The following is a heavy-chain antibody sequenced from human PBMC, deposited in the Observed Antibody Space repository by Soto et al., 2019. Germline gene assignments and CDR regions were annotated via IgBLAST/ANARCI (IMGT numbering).Heavy chain of an antibody. Sequence: PGGSLRLSCAASGFTFSSYAMHWVRQAPGKGLQWVAVISYDGSNKYYADSVKGRFTISRDNSKNTLYLQMNSLRAEDTAVYYCARSRRDIVVVPAASYYGYYGMDVWGQGTTVTVSS. V-gene: IGHV3-30-3*01. D-gene: IGHD2-2*01. CDR3: ARSRRDIVVVPAASYYGYYGMDV. J-gene: IGHJ6*02. CDR1: GFTFSSYA. CDR2: ISYDGSNK.